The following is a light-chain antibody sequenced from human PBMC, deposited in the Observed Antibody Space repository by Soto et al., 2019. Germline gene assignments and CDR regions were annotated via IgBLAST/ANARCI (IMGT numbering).Light chain of an antibody. CDR2: DAY. CDR3: QQRHMWPIT. CDR1: QSIGSY. J-gene: IGKJ5*01. V-gene: IGKV3-11*01. Sequence: EIVLTQSPATLSLSLGERATLSCRASQSIGSYLAWYQQKPGQAPRLLIYDAYNRATGIPPRFSDSGSGTDFTLTISSLEPEDSAVYYCQQRHMWPITFGQGTRLEIK.